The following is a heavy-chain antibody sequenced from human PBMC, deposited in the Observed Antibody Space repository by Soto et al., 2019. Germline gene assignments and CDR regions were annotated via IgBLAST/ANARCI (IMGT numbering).Heavy chain of an antibody. CDR3: ATNEHSSGYYCLEY. CDR2: INAGNGNT. Sequence: ASVMVSCKASGYTFTSYTMHWVRQAPGQRPEWMGWINAGNGNTKYSQKFQGRVTITRDTVASTAYMELSSLRSEDTAVYYCATNEHSSGYYCLEYWGQGTLVTVSS. D-gene: IGHD3-22*01. CDR1: GYTFTSYT. J-gene: IGHJ4*02. V-gene: IGHV1-3*01.